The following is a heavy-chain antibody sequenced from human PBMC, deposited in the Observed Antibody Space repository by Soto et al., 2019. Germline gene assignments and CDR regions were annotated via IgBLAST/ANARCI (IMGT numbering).Heavy chain of an antibody. CDR3: ARGFWSGPYYYYYMDV. D-gene: IGHD3-3*01. V-gene: IGHV1-18*01. J-gene: IGHJ6*03. CDR1: GYTFTSYG. CDR2: ISAYNGNT. Sequence: ASVKVSCKASGYTFTSYGISWVRQAPGQGLEWMGWISAYNGNTNYAQKLQGRVTMTTDTSTSTAYMELRSLRSDDTAVYYCARGFWSGPYYYYYMDVWGKGTTVTVSS.